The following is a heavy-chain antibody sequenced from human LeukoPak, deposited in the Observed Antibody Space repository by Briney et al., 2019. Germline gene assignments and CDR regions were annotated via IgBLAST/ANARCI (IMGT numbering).Heavy chain of an antibody. J-gene: IGHJ3*02. CDR1: GFTSSSYG. Sequence: GRSLRLSCAASGFTSSSYGMHWVRQAPGKGLEWVAVIWYDGSNKYYADSVKGRFTISRDNSKNTLYLQMNSLRAEDTAVYYCAKVRSGRDGYPFDIWGQGTMVTVSS. CDR2: IWYDGSNK. D-gene: IGHD5-24*01. CDR3: AKVRSGRDGYPFDI. V-gene: IGHV3-33*06.